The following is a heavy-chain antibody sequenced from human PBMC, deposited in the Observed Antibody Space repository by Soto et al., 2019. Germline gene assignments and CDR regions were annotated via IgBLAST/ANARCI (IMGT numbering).Heavy chain of an antibody. D-gene: IGHD5-18*01. CDR3: ARGGADTAMAHDH. J-gene: IGHJ4*02. V-gene: IGHV3-74*01. CDR1: GFTFSRYW. CDR2: INIDGSIT. Sequence: EVQLVESGGGLVQPGGSLRLSCVASGFTFSRYWMHWVRQAPGKGLVWVSRINIDGSITNYADSVKGRFTISRDSAKNTLYLQMTSLRVEDTAVYHWARGGADTAMAHDHWGQGTLVTVSS.